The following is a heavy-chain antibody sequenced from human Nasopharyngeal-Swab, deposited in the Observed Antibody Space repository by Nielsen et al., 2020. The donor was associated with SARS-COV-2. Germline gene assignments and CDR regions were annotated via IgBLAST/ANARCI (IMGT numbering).Heavy chain of an antibody. V-gene: IGHV1-46*01. Sequence: ASVKVSCKASGYTFTSYYMHWVGQAPGQGREGMGIINPSGGSTSYAQKFQGRVTMTRDKSTSTVYMELSSLRSEDTAVYYCARDARIGYCSGGSCHFYYYYYMDVWGKGTTVTVSS. CDR2: INPSGGST. CDR1: GYTFTSYY. D-gene: IGHD2-15*01. CDR3: ARDARIGYCSGGSCHFYYYYYMDV. J-gene: IGHJ6*03.